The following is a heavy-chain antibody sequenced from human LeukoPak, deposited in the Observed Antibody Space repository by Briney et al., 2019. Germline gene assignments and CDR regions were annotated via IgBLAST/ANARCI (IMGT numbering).Heavy chain of an antibody. CDR1: GFTFSSYV. V-gene: IGHV3-23*01. D-gene: IGHD4-17*01. Sequence: GGSLRLSCAASGFTFSSYVMSWVRQTPGKGLEWVSYISASGATTYFADSVKGRFTISRDNAKNSLYLQMNSLRAEDTALYYCAKDLHDYGDYVGFDYWGQGTLVTVSS. CDR2: ISASGATT. J-gene: IGHJ4*02. CDR3: AKDLHDYGDYVGFDY.